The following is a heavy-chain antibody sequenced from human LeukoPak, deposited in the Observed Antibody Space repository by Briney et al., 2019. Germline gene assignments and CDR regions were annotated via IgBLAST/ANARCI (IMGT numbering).Heavy chain of an antibody. D-gene: IGHD3-16*01. CDR2: IIPIFGTA. Sequence: SVKISCKVSGYTFTDYYMHWVQQAPGQGLEWMGGIIPIFGTANYAQKFQGRVTITTDESTSTAYMELSSLRSEDTAVYYCARDPGLGVSRSLDYWGQGTLVTVSS. V-gene: IGHV1-69*05. CDR1: GYTFTDYY. J-gene: IGHJ4*02. CDR3: ARDPGLGVSRSLDY.